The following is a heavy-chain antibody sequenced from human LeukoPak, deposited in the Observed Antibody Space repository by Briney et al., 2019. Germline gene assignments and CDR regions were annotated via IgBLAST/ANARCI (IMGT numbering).Heavy chain of an antibody. D-gene: IGHD1-26*01. CDR2: ISGSGDST. Sequence: TGGSLRLSCAASGFTFSSYAMHWVRQAPGKGLEWVSAISGSGDSTYYADSVKGRFTISRDNSKNTLYLQMNSLRAEDTAVYYCARGRELLAYWGQGTLVTVSS. J-gene: IGHJ4*02. CDR1: GFTFSSYA. CDR3: ARGRELLAY. V-gene: IGHV3-23*01.